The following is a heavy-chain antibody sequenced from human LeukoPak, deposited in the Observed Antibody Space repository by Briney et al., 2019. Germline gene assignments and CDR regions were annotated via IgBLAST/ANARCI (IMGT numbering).Heavy chain of an antibody. J-gene: IGHJ3*02. CDR3: ARDRGLRIVGAINDAFDI. V-gene: IGHV1-69*01. CDR1: GGTFSSYA. Sequence: EASVKVSCKASGGTFSSYAISWVRQAPGQGLEWMGGIIPIFGTANYAQKFQGRVTITADESTSTAYMELSSLRSEDTAVYYCARDRGLRIVGAINDAFDIWGQGTMVTVSS. D-gene: IGHD1-26*01. CDR2: IIPIFGTA.